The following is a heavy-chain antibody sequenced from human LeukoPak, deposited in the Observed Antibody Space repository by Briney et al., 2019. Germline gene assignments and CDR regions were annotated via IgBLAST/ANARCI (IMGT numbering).Heavy chain of an antibody. J-gene: IGHJ3*02. D-gene: IGHD3-22*01. CDR2: IYYSGST. V-gene: IGHV4-61*01. CDR3: ARDRGDSSGYPDAFDI. CDR1: GGSVSSGSYY. Sequence: SETLSLTCTVSGGSVSSGSYYWSWIRQPPGKGLEWIGYIYYSGSTNYNPPLKSRVTISVDTSKNQFSLKLSSVTAADTAVYYCARDRGDSSGYPDAFDIWGQGTMVTVSS.